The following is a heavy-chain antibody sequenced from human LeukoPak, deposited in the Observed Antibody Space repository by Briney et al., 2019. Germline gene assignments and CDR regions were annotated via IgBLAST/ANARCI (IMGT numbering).Heavy chain of an antibody. CDR2: IRSKAYGGTT. V-gene: IGHV3-49*04. D-gene: IGHD3-22*01. J-gene: IGHJ5*02. Sequence: PGGSLRLSCTASGFTFGDYAMSWVRQAPGKGLEWVGFIRSKAYGGTTEYAASVKGRFTISRDDSKSIAYLQMNSLKTEDTAVYYCTRDPRISGFYYDSSGYPWGQGTLVTVSS. CDR3: TRDPRISGFYYDSSGYP. CDR1: GFTFGDYA.